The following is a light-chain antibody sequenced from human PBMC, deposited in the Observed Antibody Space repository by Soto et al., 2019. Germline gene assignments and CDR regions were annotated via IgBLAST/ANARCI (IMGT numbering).Light chain of an antibody. CDR2: DAS. CDR1: QSISSW. V-gene: IGKV1-5*01. J-gene: IGKJ1*01. CDR3: QQYNSHWT. Sequence: DIQMTQSPSTLSASVGDRVTITCRASQSISSWLAWYQQKPGKAPNLLIYDASSLESGVPSRFSGSGSGTESTLTISSLKPDDFATDYCQQYNSHWTFGQGTKLDIK.